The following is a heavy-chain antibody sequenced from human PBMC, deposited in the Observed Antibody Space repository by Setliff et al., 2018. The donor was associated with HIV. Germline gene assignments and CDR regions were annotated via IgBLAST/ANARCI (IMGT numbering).Heavy chain of an antibody. CDR3: AREVHHAAYYFDY. CDR1: GYTFTDNY. CDR2: INPNSGGT. D-gene: IGHD2-2*01. J-gene: IGHJ4*02. Sequence: ASVKVSCKASGYTFTDNYIHWVRQAPGQGLEWMAWINPNSGGTNYAQKFQGRVTMTRDTSTSTVYMELSSLRSEDTAVYYCAREVHHAAYYFDYWGQGTLVTVSS. V-gene: IGHV1-2*02.